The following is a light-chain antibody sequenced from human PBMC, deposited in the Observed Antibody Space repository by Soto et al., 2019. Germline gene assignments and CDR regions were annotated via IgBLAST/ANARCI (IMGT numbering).Light chain of an antibody. CDR2: WAS. CDR1: QSVLYSSNNKDY. CDR3: QQYFTIPRT. J-gene: IGKJ1*01. V-gene: IGKV4-1*01. Sequence: DIVMTQSPDSLAVSLGERATINCKSSQSVLYSSNNKDYLAWYQQKPGQPPKLLIYWASTRESGVPDRFSGSGSGTDFTLTISSLQAEDVAGYYCQQYFTIPRTFGQGTKVEIK.